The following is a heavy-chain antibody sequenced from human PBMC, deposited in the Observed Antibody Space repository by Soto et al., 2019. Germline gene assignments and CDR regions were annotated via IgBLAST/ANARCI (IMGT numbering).Heavy chain of an antibody. Sequence: PSETLSLTCTVSGYSLYSGFYWAWIRQPPGKGLEWIGSVYQSGDTYFNPSLKSRATISMDASINQFYLRLTSVTAADTATYYRANRVDVLAPWNWGQGTLVTVSS. CDR2: VYQSGDT. V-gene: IGHV4-38-2*02. J-gene: IGHJ4*02. D-gene: IGHD3-9*01. CDR1: GYSLYSGFY. CDR3: ANRVDVLAPWN.